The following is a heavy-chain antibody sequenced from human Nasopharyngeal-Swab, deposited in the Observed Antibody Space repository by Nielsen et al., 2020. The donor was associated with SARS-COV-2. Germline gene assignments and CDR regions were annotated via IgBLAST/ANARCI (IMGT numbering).Heavy chain of an antibody. J-gene: IGHJ4*02. D-gene: IGHD1-7*01. CDR3: AKGASRSWNSEFDH. V-gene: IGHV3-23*01. CDR2: ISGNGGTT. Sequence: WIRQPPGKGLEWVSVISGNGGTTYYADSVKGRFTISRDNSQNTLFLQMNSLRAEDTAVYYCAKGASRSWNSEFDHWGQGTLVTVSS.